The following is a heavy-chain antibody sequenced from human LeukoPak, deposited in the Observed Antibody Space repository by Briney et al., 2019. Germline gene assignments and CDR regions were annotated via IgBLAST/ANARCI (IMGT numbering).Heavy chain of an antibody. D-gene: IGHD3-22*01. V-gene: IGHV3-7*03. CDR2: IKQDGSEK. J-gene: IGHJ4*02. CDR1: GFTFSSYW. Sequence: PGGSLRLSCAASGFTFSSYWMSWVRQAPGKGLEWVANIKQDGSEKYYVDSVKGRFTISRDNAKNSLYLQMNSLRAEDTAVYYCARDMEYYYDSSGYYLDYWGQGTLVTVSS. CDR3: ARDMEYYYDSSGYYLDY.